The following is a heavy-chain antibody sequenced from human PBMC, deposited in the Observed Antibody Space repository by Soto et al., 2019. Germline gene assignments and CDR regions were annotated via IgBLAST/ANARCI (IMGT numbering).Heavy chain of an antibody. CDR3: ARCFFFQAEHGIRAVRSVSAVLLNRSSDL. CDR2: INHSGST. J-gene: IGHJ2*01. Sequence: GTGLEWIGEINHSGSTNYSPALKSRVTRSVDTSKNQCSLKLSAVTAADTAVYYCARCFFFQAEHGIRAVRSVSAVLLNRSSDL. V-gene: IGHV4-34*01. D-gene: IGHD2-2*01.